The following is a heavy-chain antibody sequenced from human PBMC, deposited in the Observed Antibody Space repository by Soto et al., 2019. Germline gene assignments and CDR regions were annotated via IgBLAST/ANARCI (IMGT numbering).Heavy chain of an antibody. CDR1: GFTFSSYA. J-gene: IGHJ5*02. CDR2: ISGSGST. V-gene: IGHV3-23*01. Sequence: GGSLRLSCAASGFTFSSYAMSWVRQAPGKGLEWVSAISGSGSTYYADSVKGRFTISRDNSKNTLYLQMNSLRAEDTAVYYCAKAAVRDDNWFDPSGQGTLVTVSS. D-gene: IGHD3-10*01. CDR3: AKAAVRDDNWFDP.